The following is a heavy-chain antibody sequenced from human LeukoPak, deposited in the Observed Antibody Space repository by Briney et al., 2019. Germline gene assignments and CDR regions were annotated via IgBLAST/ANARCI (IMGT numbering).Heavy chain of an antibody. Sequence: GGSLRLSCAASAFTFTIYAMSWVRQAPGKGLGWVSAISGRGGRTYYAGSVKGRCTISRDNAKNTLYLQMNSLRAEDTAVYYCAKDHYDYGDYVFLAGYDYWGQGTLVTVSS. CDR3: AKDHYDYGDYVFLAGYDY. J-gene: IGHJ4*02. V-gene: IGHV3-23*01. CDR2: ISGRGGRT. CDR1: AFTFTIYA. D-gene: IGHD4-17*01.